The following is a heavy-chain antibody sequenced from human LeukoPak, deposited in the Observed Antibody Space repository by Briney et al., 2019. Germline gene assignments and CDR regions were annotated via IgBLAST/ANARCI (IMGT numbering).Heavy chain of an antibody. CDR2: IRYDGSNK. Sequence: GGSLRLSCAASGFTFSSYGMHWVRQAPGKGLEWVAFIRYDGSNKYYADSVKGRFTISRDNSKNTLYLQMNSLRAEDTAVYYCAREQNWTPNDAFDIWGQGTMVSVSS. J-gene: IGHJ3*02. CDR1: GFTFSSYG. CDR3: AREQNWTPNDAFDI. V-gene: IGHV3-30*02. D-gene: IGHD1-1*01.